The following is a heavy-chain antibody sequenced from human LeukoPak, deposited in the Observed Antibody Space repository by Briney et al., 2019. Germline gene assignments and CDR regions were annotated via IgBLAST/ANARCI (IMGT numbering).Heavy chain of an antibody. V-gene: IGHV3-30-3*01. CDR3: ARDRSITMIVVVTRGYYYYGMDV. J-gene: IGHJ6*02. D-gene: IGHD3-22*01. Sequence: PGRSLRLSCAASGFTFSSYAMHWVRQAPGKGLEWVAVISYDGSNKYYADSVKGRFTISRDNSKNTLYLQMNSLRAEDTAVYYCARDRSITMIVVVTRGYYYYGMDVWGQGTTVTVSS. CDR2: ISYDGSNK. CDR1: GFTFSSYA.